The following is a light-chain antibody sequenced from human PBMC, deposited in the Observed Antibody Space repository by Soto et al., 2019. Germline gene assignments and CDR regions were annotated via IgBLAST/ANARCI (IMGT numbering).Light chain of an antibody. CDR1: SSDVGNYKY. CDR2: HVT. CDR3: CSLTTSHTYV. Sequence: QSALTQPASVSGSPGQSITISCTGTSSDVGNYKYVSWYQQHPGKAPKLMIYHVTYRPSGVSNRYSGSKSGNSASLTISGLQADDEADYYCCSLTTSHTYVFGSGTKLTVL. J-gene: IGLJ1*01. V-gene: IGLV2-14*03.